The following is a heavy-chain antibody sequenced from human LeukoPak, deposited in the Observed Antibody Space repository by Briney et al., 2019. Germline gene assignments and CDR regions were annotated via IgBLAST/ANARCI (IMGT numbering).Heavy chain of an antibody. D-gene: IGHD3-22*01. CDR2: INPSGGST. CDR3: ARVRYYDSSGYYSFDY. V-gene: IGHV1-46*01. CDR1: GYTFTSYY. Sequence: ASVKVSCKASGYTFTSYYMHWVRQAPGQGLEWMGIINPSGGSTSYAQRFQGRVTMTRDTSTSTVYMELSSLRSDDTAVYYCARVRYYDSSGYYSFDYWGQGTLVTVSS. J-gene: IGHJ4*02.